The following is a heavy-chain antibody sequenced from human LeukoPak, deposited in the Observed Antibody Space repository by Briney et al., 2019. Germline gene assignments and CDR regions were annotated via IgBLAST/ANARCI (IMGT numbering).Heavy chain of an antibody. CDR3: ATYSYGYVFDY. V-gene: IGHV1-18*04. CDR2: ISAYNGNT. J-gene: IGHJ4*02. D-gene: IGHD5-18*01. CDR1: GYTFTSHY. Sequence: ASVKVSCKPSGYTFTSHYMHWVRQAPGQGLEWMGWISAYNGNTNYTQKLQGRVTMTTDTSTSTAYMELRSLRSDDTAVYYCATYSYGYVFDYWGQGTLVTVSS.